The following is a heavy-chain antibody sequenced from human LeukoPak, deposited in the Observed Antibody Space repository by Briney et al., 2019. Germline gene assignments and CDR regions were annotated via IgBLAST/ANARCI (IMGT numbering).Heavy chain of an antibody. Sequence: GGSLRLSCAASGFTVSSNYMSWVRQAPGKGLEWVSIIYSTGTTYYADSVKGRLMISRDSSKNTLYLQMNSLRAEDTAVYYCTTDLRIDYWGQGTLVTVSS. CDR3: TTDLRIDY. V-gene: IGHV3-66*01. J-gene: IGHJ4*02. CDR2: IYSTGTT. CDR1: GFTVSSNY.